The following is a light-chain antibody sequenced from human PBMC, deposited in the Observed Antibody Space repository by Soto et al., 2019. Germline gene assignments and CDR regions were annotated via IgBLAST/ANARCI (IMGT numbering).Light chain of an antibody. Sequence: EIVMTQSPATLSVSPGERATLSCRASQSVRSNLAWYQQKPGQAPRLLIYGASTRATGIPARFSGSGSGTEFTLTISSLQSEDFAVYYCQQYNSYSMYTFGQGTKLEIK. CDR2: GAS. J-gene: IGKJ2*01. CDR1: QSVRSN. V-gene: IGKV3-15*01. CDR3: QQYNSYSMYT.